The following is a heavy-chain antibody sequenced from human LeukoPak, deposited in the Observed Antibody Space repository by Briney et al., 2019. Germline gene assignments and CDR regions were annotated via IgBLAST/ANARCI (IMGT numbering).Heavy chain of an antibody. CDR2: INSDGSST. D-gene: IGHD3-10*01. CDR1: GFTFSSYW. CDR3: SRDRNTMVHGWFDP. J-gene: IGHJ5*02. Sequence: PGGSLRLSCAASGFTFSSYWMHWVRQAPGKGLVWVSRINSDGSSTIYADSVKGRFTISRDNAKNTLYLQMNSLRAEDTAVYYCSRDRNTMVHGWFDPWGQGTLVTVSS. V-gene: IGHV3-74*01.